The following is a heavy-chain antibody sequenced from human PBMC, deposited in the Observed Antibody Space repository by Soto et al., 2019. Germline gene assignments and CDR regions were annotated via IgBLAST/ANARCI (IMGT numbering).Heavy chain of an antibody. CDR1: GGSVSSYY. V-gene: IGHV4-4*07. CDR3: VWTPPHYYYGMDV. D-gene: IGHD3-3*01. CDR2: IYTSGST. Sequence: SETLDLISTVSGGSVSSYYWSWIRQPAGKGLEWIGRIYTSGSTNYNPSLKSRVTMSVDTSKNQFSLKLSSVTAADTAVYYCVWTPPHYYYGMDVWGQGTTVTVSS. J-gene: IGHJ6*02.